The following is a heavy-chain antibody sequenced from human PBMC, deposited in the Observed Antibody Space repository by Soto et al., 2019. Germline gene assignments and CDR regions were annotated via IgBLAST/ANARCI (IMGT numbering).Heavy chain of an antibody. CDR2: ISGSGGST. CDR1: GFTFSSYA. D-gene: IGHD3-9*01. V-gene: IGHV3-23*01. J-gene: IGHJ4*02. CDR3: ANDILTGPSYYFDY. Sequence: PGGSLRLSCAASGFTFSSYAMSWVRQAPGKGLEWVSAISGSGGSTYYADSVKGRFTVSRDNSKNTLYLQMNSLRAEDTAVYYCANDILTGPSYYFDYWGQGTLVTVSS.